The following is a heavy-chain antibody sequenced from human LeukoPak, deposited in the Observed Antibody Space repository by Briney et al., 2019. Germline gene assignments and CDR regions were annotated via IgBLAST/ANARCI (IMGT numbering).Heavy chain of an antibody. J-gene: IGHJ3*02. Sequence: SETLSLTCTVSGGSISSYYWSWIRQPAGKGLEWIGYMYYSGSTNYNPSLKSRVTISVDASKNQFSLKLSSVTAADTAVYYCARGNYYDSRTYYRAFDIWGPGTMVTVSS. D-gene: IGHD3-22*01. V-gene: IGHV4-59*01. CDR3: ARGNYYDSRTYYRAFDI. CDR2: MYYSGST. CDR1: GGSISSYY.